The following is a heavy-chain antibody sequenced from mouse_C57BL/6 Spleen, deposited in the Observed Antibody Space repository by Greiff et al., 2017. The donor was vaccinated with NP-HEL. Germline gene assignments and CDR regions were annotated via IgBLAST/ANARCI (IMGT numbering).Heavy chain of an antibody. D-gene: IGHD1-1*01. CDR3: ARGGSSYFDY. CDR2: IYPGDGDT. CDR1: GYAFSSSW. J-gene: IGHJ2*01. Sequence: VQLKESGPELVKPGASVKISCKASGYAFSSSWMNWVKQRPGKGLEWIGRIYPGDGDTNYNGKFKGKATLTADKSSSTAYMQLSSLTSEDSAVYFCARGGSSYFDYWGQGTTLTVSS. V-gene: IGHV1-82*01.